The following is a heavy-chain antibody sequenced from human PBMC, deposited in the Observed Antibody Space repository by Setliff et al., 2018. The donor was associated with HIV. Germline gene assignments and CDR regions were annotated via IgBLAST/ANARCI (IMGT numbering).Heavy chain of an antibody. V-gene: IGHV3-11*04. CDR2: ISSDGRIT. D-gene: IGHD5-18*01. Sequence: PGGSLRLSCAASGFTFSNAWMSWVRQAPGKGLEWVSDISSDGRITFYADSVKGRFTISRDNAKKLLYLQMNSLRVEDTAVYYCARDGGLRGYSYGWPDFWGQGTLVTVSS. CDR1: GFTFSNAW. CDR3: ARDGGLRGYSYGWPDF. J-gene: IGHJ4*02.